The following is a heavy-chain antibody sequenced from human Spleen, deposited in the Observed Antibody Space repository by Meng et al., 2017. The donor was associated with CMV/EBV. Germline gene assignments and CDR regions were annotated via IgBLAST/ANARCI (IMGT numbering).Heavy chain of an antibody. CDR3: ARVTSAVPGSDVDY. CDR1: GYTFTNYD. CDR2: MNPNSGDT. D-gene: IGHD6-19*01. Sequence: SGYTFTNYDIDWVRQAPGQGLEWMGWMNPNSGDTGYAQKFQDRFTITRNTSISTAYMELSSLTSDDTAVYYCARVTSAVPGSDVDYWGQGTLVTVSS. V-gene: IGHV1-8*03. J-gene: IGHJ4*02.